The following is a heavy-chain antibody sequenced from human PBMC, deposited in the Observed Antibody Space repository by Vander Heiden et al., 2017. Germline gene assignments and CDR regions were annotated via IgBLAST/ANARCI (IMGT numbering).Heavy chain of an antibody. CDR2: ISSSRSYI. D-gene: IGHD3-22*01. J-gene: IGHJ4*02. CDR3: ARARITMIVENYYFDY. V-gene: IGHV3-21*01. CDR1: GFTFSSYS. Sequence: EVQLVESGGGLVKPGGSLRLSCAASGFTFSSYSMNWVSQAPGKGLEWVASISSSRSYIYYADSVKGRFTISRDNAKNSLYLKMNSLGAEETAVYYWARARITMIVENYYFDYWGQGTLVTVSS.